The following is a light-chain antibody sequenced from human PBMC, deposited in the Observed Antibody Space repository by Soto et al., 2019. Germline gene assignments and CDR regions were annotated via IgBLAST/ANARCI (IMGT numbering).Light chain of an antibody. CDR2: GAS. CDR3: QQYGSSPFT. V-gene: IGKV3-20*01. Sequence: EIVLTQSPGTLSLSPGERATLSCRASQSVSSSYLAWYQQKPGQAPRLLIYGASSRATGIPDRFSGSGSGTDFTLTISRLGPEDFAVYYCQQYGSSPFTLGPGTKVHIK. CDR1: QSVSSSY. J-gene: IGKJ3*01.